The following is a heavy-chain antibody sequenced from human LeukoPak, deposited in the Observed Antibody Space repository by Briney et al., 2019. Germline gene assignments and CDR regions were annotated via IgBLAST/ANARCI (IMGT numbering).Heavy chain of an antibody. CDR1: GFTFSSYV. D-gene: IGHD2/OR15-2a*01. Sequence: PGGSLRLSCAASGFTFSSYVMSWVRQAPGKGLEWVSVISPSGDSTYYADSVKGRFTISRDNSKNTLYLQMNSLRAEDTAVYYCVRQHKDSEYYSGLDSWGQGTLVTASS. V-gene: IGHV3-23*01. CDR3: VRQHKDSEYYSGLDS. J-gene: IGHJ4*02. CDR2: ISPSGDST.